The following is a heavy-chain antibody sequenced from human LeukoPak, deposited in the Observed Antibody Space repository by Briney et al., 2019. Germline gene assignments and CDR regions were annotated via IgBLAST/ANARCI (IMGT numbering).Heavy chain of an antibody. Sequence: GGSLRLSCAASGFTFSSYSMNWVRQAPGKGLEWVSYISSSGSTIYYADSVKGRFTISRDNAKNSLYLQMNSLRAEDTAVYYCATAEAVASRWGQGTLVTVSS. CDR3: ATAEAVASR. J-gene: IGHJ4*02. V-gene: IGHV3-48*04. CDR2: ISSSGSTI. D-gene: IGHD6-19*01. CDR1: GFTFSSYS.